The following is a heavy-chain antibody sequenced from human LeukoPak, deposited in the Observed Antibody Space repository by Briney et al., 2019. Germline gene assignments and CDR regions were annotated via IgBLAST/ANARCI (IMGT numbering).Heavy chain of an antibody. CDR1: GFTFSSYG. J-gene: IGHJ4*02. V-gene: IGHV3-33*01. CDR2: IWYDGSNK. D-gene: IGHD2/OR15-2a*01. CDR3: AREGPRGNSQFDY. Sequence: GGSLRLSCAASGFTFSSYGMHWVRQAPGKGLEWVALIWYDGSNKYYADSVKGRLTISRDNSKNTLYLQMNSLRAEDTAVYYCAREGPRGNSQFDYWGQGTLVTVSS.